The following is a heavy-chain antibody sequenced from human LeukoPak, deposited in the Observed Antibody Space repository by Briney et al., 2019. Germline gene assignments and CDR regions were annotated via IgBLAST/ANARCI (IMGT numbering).Heavy chain of an antibody. CDR1: GFELTDYG. V-gene: IGHV1-18*01. CDR2: TSGENTNA. Sequence: GSVKVSCKASGFELTDYGISWVRQAPGQGLEWVGWTSGENTNANHAQKFQGRVFFTTDTTASTAYMDLKRLSSGVSAGYYYARAFDHVWGRARLLEYWGQGTLVTVSS. D-gene: IGHD3-16*01. CDR3: ARAFDHVWGRARLLEY. J-gene: IGHJ4*02.